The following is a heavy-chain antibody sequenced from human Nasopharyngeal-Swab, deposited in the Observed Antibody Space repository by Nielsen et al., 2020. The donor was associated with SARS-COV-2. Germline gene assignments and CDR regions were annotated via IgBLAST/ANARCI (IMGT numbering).Heavy chain of an antibody. J-gene: IGHJ4*02. Sequence: SETLSLTCTVSGGSISSSSYYWGWIRQPPGKGLEWIGSIYYSGSTYYNPSLKSRVTISVDMSKNQFSLRLASVTAADTAVYDCARGRNYVYTPFDYWGQGSLVTVSS. V-gene: IGHV4-39*07. CDR2: IYYSGST. D-gene: IGHD1-7*01. CDR3: ARGRNYVYTPFDY. CDR1: GGSISSSSYY.